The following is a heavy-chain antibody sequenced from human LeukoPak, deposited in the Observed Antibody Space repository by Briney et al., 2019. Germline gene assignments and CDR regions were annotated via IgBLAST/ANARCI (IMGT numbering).Heavy chain of an antibody. V-gene: IGHV3-11*01. J-gene: IGHJ6*02. D-gene: IGHD4-17*01. CDR1: GFTFSDYY. CDR3: ARKDGDYSYYYYYGMDV. Sequence: GGSLRLSCAASGFTFSDYYMSWIRQAPGKGLEWVSYISSSGSTIHYADSVKGRFTISRDNAKNSLYLQMNSLRAEDTAVYYCARKDGDYSYYYYYGMDVWGQGTTVTASS. CDR2: ISSSGSTI.